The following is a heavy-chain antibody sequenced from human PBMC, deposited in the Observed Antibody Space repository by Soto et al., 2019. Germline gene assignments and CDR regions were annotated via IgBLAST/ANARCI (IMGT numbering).Heavy chain of an antibody. Sequence: QVQLVQSGAEVKKPGASVTVSCKASGYIFTSYYMHWVRQAPGQGLEWMGIINPSGGSTTYAQKFQGRVTMIRDTSTSTVYMELSSLKSEDTAVYYCARDYSSSSPFDYWGQGTLVTVSS. J-gene: IGHJ4*02. CDR1: GYIFTSYY. V-gene: IGHV1-46*03. D-gene: IGHD6-6*01. CDR2: INPSGGST. CDR3: ARDYSSSSPFDY.